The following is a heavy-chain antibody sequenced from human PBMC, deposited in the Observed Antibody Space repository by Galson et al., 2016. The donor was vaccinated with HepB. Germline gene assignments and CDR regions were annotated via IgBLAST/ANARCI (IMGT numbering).Heavy chain of an antibody. J-gene: IGHJ4*02. D-gene: IGHD3/OR15-3a*01. V-gene: IGHV3-23*01. CDR1: GFTFSDYA. Sequence: SLRLSCAASGFTFSDYAMTWVRQAPGKGLEWVSSMSGSGGSTYYADSVRGRFTISRDNSKNTLFLQMNSLRVADTAVYFCAKDWTGSLTGAYFNWGQGTLVTVSS. CDR3: AKDWTGSLTGAYFN. CDR2: MSGSGGST.